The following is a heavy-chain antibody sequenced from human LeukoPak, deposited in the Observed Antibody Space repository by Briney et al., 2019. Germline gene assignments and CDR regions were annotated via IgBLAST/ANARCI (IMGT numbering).Heavy chain of an antibody. V-gene: IGHV1-69*04. D-gene: IGHD4-23*01. J-gene: IGHJ5*02. CDR1: GGTFSSYA. CDR2: IIPILGIA. Sequence: GASVKVSCKASGGTFSSYAISWVRQAPGQGLEWMGRIIPILGIANYAQKFQGRVTITADKSTSTAYMELSSLRSEDTAVYYCARERYGGAAFFDPWGQGTLVTVSS. CDR3: ARERYGGAAFFDP.